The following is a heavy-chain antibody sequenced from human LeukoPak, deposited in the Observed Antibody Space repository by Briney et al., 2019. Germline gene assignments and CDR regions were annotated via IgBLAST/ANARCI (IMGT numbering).Heavy chain of an antibody. Sequence: ASVTVSCKASGYTFTTYYVHWVRQAPAQGLEWMGIINPSGGSTTYAQKFRGRLTMTRDMSTSTVYMELSSLRSEDTAVYYCARGSRPVYNLLTGKRYFDYWGQGTLLTVSS. J-gene: IGHJ4*02. CDR2: INPSGGST. V-gene: IGHV1-46*01. D-gene: IGHD3-9*01. CDR1: GYTFTTYY. CDR3: ARGSRPVYNLLTGKRYFDY.